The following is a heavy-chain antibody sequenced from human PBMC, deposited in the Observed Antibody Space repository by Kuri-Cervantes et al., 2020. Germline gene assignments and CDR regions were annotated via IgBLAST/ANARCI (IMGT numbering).Heavy chain of an antibody. Sequence: SVKVSCKASGYTLTSYGISWVRQAPGQGLEWMGGIIPIFGTANYAQKFQGRVTITADESTSTAYMELSSLRSEDTAVYYCARDPGYSGYDWTLDYWGQGTLVTVSS. V-gene: IGHV1-69*13. CDR3: ARDPGYSGYDWTLDY. J-gene: IGHJ4*02. CDR1: GYTLTSYG. CDR2: IIPIFGTA. D-gene: IGHD5-12*01.